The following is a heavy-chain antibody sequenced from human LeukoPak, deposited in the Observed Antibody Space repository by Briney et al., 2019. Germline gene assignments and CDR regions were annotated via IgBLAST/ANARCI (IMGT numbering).Heavy chain of an antibody. Sequence: PSETLSLTCTVSGGSISSYYWSWIRQPPGKGLEWIGEINHSGSTNYNPSLKSRVTISVDTSKNQFSLKLSSVTAADTAVYYCARARAITIFGVVLDPNWFDPWGQGTLVTVSS. V-gene: IGHV4-34*01. D-gene: IGHD3-3*01. CDR1: GGSISSYY. CDR3: ARARAITIFGVVLDPNWFDP. J-gene: IGHJ5*02. CDR2: INHSGST.